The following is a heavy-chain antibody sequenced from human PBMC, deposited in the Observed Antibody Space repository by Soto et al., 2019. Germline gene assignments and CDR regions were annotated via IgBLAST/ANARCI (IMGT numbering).Heavy chain of an antibody. J-gene: IGHJ6*02. Sequence: QVQLVQSAAEVKKPGSSVKVSCKASGGTFSSYAISWVRQAPGQGLEWMGGIIPIFGTANYAQKFQGRVTITEDKSTSTAYMEQGSLRSEDTAVYYCARCEQQLVSPYYYYYGMDVCGEGTTVTVSS. V-gene: IGHV1-69*06. CDR2: IIPIFGTA. CDR1: GGTFSSYA. D-gene: IGHD6-13*01. CDR3: ARCEQQLVSPYYYYYGMDV.